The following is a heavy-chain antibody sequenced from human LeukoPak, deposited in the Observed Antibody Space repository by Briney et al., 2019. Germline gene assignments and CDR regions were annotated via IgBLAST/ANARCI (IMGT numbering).Heavy chain of an antibody. CDR3: AKGGSRRGYSYGPHYFDY. D-gene: IGHD5-18*01. CDR2: IRYDGSNK. J-gene: IGHJ4*02. CDR1: GFTFSSYG. Sequence: GGSLRLSCAASGFTFSSYGMHWVRQAPGKGLESVAFIRYDGSNKYYADSVKGRFTISRDNSKNTLYLQMNSLRAEDTAVYYCAKGGSRRGYSYGPHYFDYWGQGTLVTVSS. V-gene: IGHV3-30*02.